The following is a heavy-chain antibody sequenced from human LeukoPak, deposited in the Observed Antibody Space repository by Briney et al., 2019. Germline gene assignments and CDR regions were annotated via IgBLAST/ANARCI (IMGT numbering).Heavy chain of an antibody. CDR3: ARDDVTMVRGVPFDY. CDR2: INPSGGST. CDR1: GYTFTSYY. Sequence: ASVKVSCKASGYTFTSYYMHWVRQAPGQGLEWMGIINPSGGSTSYAQKFQGRVTMTRDTSTSTVYMELSSRRSEDTAVYYCARDDVTMVRGVPFDYWGQGTLVTVSS. V-gene: IGHV1-46*01. D-gene: IGHD3-10*01. J-gene: IGHJ4*02.